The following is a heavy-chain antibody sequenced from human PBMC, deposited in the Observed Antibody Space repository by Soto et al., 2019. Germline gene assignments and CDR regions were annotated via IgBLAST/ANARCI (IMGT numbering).Heavy chain of an antibody. D-gene: IGHD3-22*01. J-gene: IGHJ4*02. CDR2: INPSGGST. CDR1: GYTFTSYY. CDR3: ARAKPVNYYDSSGYESFDY. V-gene: IGHV1-46*01. Sequence: GASVKVSCKASGYTFTSYYMHWVRQAPGQGLEWMGIINPSGGSTSYAQKFQGRVTMTRDTSTSTVYMELSSLRSEDTAVYYCARAKPVNYYDSSGYESFDYWGQGTLVTVSS.